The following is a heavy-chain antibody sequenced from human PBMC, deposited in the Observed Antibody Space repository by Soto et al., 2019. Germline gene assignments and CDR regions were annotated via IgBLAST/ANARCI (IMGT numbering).Heavy chain of an antibody. D-gene: IGHD2-15*01. Sequence: GGSLRLSCAASGFTFSSYGMHWVRQAPGKGLEWVAVISYDGSNKYYADSVKGRFTISRDNSKNTLYLQMNSLRAEDTAVYYCAKDIVVVVAATRGIDYWGQGTLVTVSS. J-gene: IGHJ4*02. V-gene: IGHV3-30*18. CDR2: ISYDGSNK. CDR1: GFTFSSYG. CDR3: AKDIVVVVAATRGIDY.